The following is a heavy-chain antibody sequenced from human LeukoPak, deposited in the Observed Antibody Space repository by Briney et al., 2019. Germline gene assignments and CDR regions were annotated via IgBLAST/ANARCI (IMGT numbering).Heavy chain of an antibody. CDR3: ARHGVRYYYDSSGYYLDY. Sequence: PSETLSLTCTVSGGSISSYYWSWIRQPPGKGLEWIGYIYYSGSTNYNPSLKSRVTISVDTSKNQFSLKLSSVAAADTAVYYCARHGVRYYYDSSGYYLDYWGQGTLVTVSS. D-gene: IGHD3-22*01. J-gene: IGHJ4*02. CDR1: GGSISSYY. V-gene: IGHV4-59*08. CDR2: IYYSGST.